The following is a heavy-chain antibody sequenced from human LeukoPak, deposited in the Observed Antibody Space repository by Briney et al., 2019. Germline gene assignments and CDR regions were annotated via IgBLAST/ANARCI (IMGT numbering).Heavy chain of an antibody. D-gene: IGHD3-10*01. CDR1: GFTLRYYQ. J-gene: IGHJ6*02. CDR2: INVVNGAI. Sequence: GGSLRLSCATSGFTLRYYQMNWVRQAPGKGLEWVSYINVVNGAIYYADSVKGRFTVSGDIATNSVYLQMNSLRAEDTALYYCVRDGNRGYDMDVWGQGTAVTVSS. CDR3: VRDGNRGYDMDV. V-gene: IGHV3-48*01.